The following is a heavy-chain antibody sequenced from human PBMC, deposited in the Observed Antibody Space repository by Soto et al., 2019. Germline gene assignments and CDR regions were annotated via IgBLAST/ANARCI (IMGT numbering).Heavy chain of an antibody. Sequence: PGGSLRLSCAASGFTFSSYSMNWVRQAPGKGLEWVSSISSSSSYIYYADSVKGRFTISRDNAKNSLYLQMNSLRAEDTAVYYCARDPLPPRGVGMDYYYGMDVWGQGTTVTVSS. CDR2: ISSSSSYI. CDR3: ARDPLPPRGVGMDYYYGMDV. V-gene: IGHV3-21*01. CDR1: GFTFSSYS. D-gene: IGHD3-10*01. J-gene: IGHJ6*02.